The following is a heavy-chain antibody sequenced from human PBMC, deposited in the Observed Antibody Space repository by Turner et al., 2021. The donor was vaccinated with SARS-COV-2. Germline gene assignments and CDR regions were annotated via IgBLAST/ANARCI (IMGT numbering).Heavy chain of an antibody. V-gene: IGHV1-18*01. CDR1: GYTFTSYG. Sequence: QVQLVQSGAEVKKPGASVKVSCKASGYTFTSYGISWVRQAPGQGLEWMGWITAYNGNTHYPQNRQGRVTMTTDTSTSTAYMELRSLGSDDTAVYYCARLGGGDRPGDYWGQGTLVTVSS. J-gene: IGHJ4*02. D-gene: IGHD2-21*02. CDR2: ITAYNGNT. CDR3: ARLGGGDRPGDY.